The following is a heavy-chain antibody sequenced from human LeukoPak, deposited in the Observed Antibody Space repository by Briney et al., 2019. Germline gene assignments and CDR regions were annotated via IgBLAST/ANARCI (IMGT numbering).Heavy chain of an antibody. Sequence: GGSLRLSCGAAGFTVSTNFMGWVRQPPGKGLEWVSVIYSSGSTYYADSVKGRFTISRDSSKNTLFLQMKSLRAEDTAVYYCARGDGYNFFDYWGQGTLVTVSS. CDR3: ARGDGYNFFDY. D-gene: IGHD5-24*01. V-gene: IGHV3-53*01. J-gene: IGHJ4*02. CDR1: GFTVSTNF. CDR2: IYSSGST.